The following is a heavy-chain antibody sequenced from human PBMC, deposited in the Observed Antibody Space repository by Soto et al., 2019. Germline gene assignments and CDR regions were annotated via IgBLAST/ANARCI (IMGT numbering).Heavy chain of an antibody. J-gene: IGHJ3*02. D-gene: IGHD3-3*01. V-gene: IGHV4-30-4*01. CDR2: IFYSGST. CDR1: GDSISSADYY. CDR3: ARNYDFWSGSAFDI. Sequence: PSETLSLTCTVSGDSISSADYYWSWIRQTPGKGLEWIGHIFYSGSTYYNPSLKSRVTISVDRSKNQFSLKLSSVTAADTAVYYCARNYDFWSGSAFDIWGQGTMVTVSS.